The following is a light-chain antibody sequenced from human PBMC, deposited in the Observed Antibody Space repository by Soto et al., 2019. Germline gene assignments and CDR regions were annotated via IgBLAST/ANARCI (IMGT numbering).Light chain of an antibody. V-gene: IGKV1-8*01. CDR2: ATS. CDR1: QGISSY. CDR3: QQYYSYPYT. J-gene: IGKJ2*01. Sequence: AIRMTQSPSSLSASTGDRVTITCRASQGISSYLAWYQQKPWKAPKLLIYATSTLQSGVPSRFSGSGSGTDFTLTISCLQSEDLATYYCQQYYSYPYTSGQGTKLEIK.